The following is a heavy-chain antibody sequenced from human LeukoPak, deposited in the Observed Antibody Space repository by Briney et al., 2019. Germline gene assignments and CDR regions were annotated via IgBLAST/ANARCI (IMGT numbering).Heavy chain of an antibody. CDR3: ASHGPRGDY. Sequence: PGGSLRLSCAASGFTFTRFNMNWVRQAPGKGLEWVSSISSSSSYIYYADSVKGRFTISRDIAKNSLYLQMNSLRAEDTAVYYCASHGPRGDYWGQGTLVTVSS. CDR1: GFTFTRFN. J-gene: IGHJ4*02. D-gene: IGHD3-10*01. CDR2: ISSSSSYI. V-gene: IGHV3-21*01.